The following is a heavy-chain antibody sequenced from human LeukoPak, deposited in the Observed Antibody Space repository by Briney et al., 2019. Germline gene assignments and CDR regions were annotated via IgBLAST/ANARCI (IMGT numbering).Heavy chain of an antibody. CDR1: GGSISSSSYY. Sequence: PSETLSLTCTVSGGSISSSSYYWGWIRQPPGKGLEWIGMIYHSGSTYYNPSLQSRFTISVDTSHNPFSLKLSAVTAAAPAVLSCAGRRARTAWFAPWGEGTPVTVSS. CDR2: IYHSGST. J-gene: IGHJ5*02. CDR3: AGRRARTAWFAP. V-gene: IGHV4-39*07. D-gene: IGHD1-26*01.